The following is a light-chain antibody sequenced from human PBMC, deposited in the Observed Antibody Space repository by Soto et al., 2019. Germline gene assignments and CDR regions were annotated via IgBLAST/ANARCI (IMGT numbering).Light chain of an antibody. CDR1: QDISNY. CDR3: QQYDSLPLT. Sequence: DVQIAQSIPSLSVSVGDRVTITCQASQDISNYLHWFQQKPGKAPQLLIFDVSNLQTGVPSRFSGGGSGTDFALTISSLEPEDIATYYCQQYDSLPLTFGQGTRLEIK. CDR2: DVS. V-gene: IGKV1-33*01. J-gene: IGKJ5*01.